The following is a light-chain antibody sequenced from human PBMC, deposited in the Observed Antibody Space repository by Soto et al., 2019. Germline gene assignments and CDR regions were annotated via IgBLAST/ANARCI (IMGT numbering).Light chain of an antibody. V-gene: IGKV3-15*01. CDR3: QQYNNWPPIT. J-gene: IGKJ5*01. CDR1: QSISTSH. Sequence: EIVLTQSPGTLSLSHGERANLSCRTSQSISTSHIDWYQQKPGQAHRLLIYDASRRATGIPARVSGSGSGTEFSLTISSRQSEDFAVYYYQQYNNWPPITFGQGTRLEFK. CDR2: DAS.